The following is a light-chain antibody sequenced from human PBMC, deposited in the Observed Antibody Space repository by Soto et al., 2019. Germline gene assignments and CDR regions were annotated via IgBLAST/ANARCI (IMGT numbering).Light chain of an antibody. Sequence: SVLTQPASVCGSPGQSITISCTGTSSDVGGYNYVSWYQQHPGKAPKLMIYDVSNRPSGVSNRFSGSKSGNTASLTISGLQAEDEADYYCTSYRSSSTYVFGTGTKVTVL. CDR2: DVS. CDR1: SSDVGGYNY. CDR3: TSYRSSSTYV. J-gene: IGLJ1*01. V-gene: IGLV2-14*01.